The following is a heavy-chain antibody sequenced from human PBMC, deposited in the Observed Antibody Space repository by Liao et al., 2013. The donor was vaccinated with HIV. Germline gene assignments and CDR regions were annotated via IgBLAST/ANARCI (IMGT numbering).Heavy chain of an antibody. D-gene: IGHD3-16*01. Sequence: QVQLQESGSGLVKPSETLSLTCTVSGGSISSYYCTWIRQPPGKGLEWIGYIYYSGSTNYNPSLKSRVTISVDTSKNQFSLKMRSVTAADTAVYYCALTYYYYMDVWGKGTTVTVSS. V-gene: IGHV4-59*01. J-gene: IGHJ6*03. CDR2: IYYSGST. CDR1: GGSISSYY. CDR3: ALTYYYYMDV.